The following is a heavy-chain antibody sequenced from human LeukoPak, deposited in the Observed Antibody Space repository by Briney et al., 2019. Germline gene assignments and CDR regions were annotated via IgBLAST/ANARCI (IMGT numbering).Heavy chain of an antibody. V-gene: IGHV3-48*04. Sequence: GGSLRLSCAASGFTFSSYSMNWVRQAPGKGLEWVSYISSSSSTIYYADSVKGRFTISRDNAKNSLYLQMNSLRAEDTAVYYCARETDSSGYYDLFDYWGQGTLVTVSS. J-gene: IGHJ4*02. CDR3: ARETDSSGYYDLFDY. CDR1: GFTFSSYS. D-gene: IGHD3-22*01. CDR2: ISSSSSTI.